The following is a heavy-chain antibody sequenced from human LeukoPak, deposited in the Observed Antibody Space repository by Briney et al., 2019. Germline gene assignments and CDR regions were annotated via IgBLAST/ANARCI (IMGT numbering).Heavy chain of an antibody. CDR3: VKDIYYYDSSGYYYDYYYGMDV. V-gene: IGHV3-30*14. CDR1: RFTSSNYA. CDR2: ISYDGSNK. J-gene: IGHJ6*02. Sequence: PGGSLRLSCAASRFTSSNYAVHWVRQAPGKGLEWVAVISYDGSNKYYTDSVKGRFTISRDNSKNTLYLQMSSLRAEDTAVYYCVKDIYYYDSSGYYYDYYYGMDVWGQGTTVTVSS. D-gene: IGHD3-22*01.